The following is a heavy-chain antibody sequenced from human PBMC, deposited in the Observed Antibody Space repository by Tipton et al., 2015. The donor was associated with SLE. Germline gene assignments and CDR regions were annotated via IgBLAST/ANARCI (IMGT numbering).Heavy chain of an antibody. CDR1: GGSFSGYY. J-gene: IGHJ5*02. CDR3: ASLGHCSGGSCHHNWFDP. V-gene: IGHV4-34*01. Sequence: TLSLTCAVYGGSFSGYYWSWIRQPPGKGLEWIGEINHSGSTNYNPSLKSRVTISVDTSKNRFSLKLRSVTAADTAVYYCASLGHCSGGSCHHNWFDPWGQGTLVTVSS. D-gene: IGHD2-15*01. CDR2: INHSGST.